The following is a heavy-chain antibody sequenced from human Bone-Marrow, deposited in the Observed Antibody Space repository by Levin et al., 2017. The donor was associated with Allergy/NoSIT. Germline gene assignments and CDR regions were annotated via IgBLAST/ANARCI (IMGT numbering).Heavy chain of an antibody. CDR1: GFTFSSYS. Sequence: GESLKISCATSGFTFSSYSMNWVRQAPGKGLEWVSYINSSSGTIYYADSVKGRFTISRDNANKSLYLQMSSLRVEDTAVYYCVRGLPDYWGQGTLVTVSS. CDR2: INSSSGTI. CDR3: VRGLPDY. J-gene: IGHJ4*02. V-gene: IGHV3-48*01.